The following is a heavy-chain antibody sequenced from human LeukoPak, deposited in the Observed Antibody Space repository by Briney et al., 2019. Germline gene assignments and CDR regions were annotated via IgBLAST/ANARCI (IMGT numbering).Heavy chain of an antibody. Sequence: GRSLRLSCAASGFTFSSYAMHWVRQAPGKGLEWVAVISYDGSNKYYADSVKGRFTISRDNSKDTLDLQMNSLRAEDTAVYYCAKGRGITYKGYYFDYWGQGTLVTVSS. CDR2: ISYDGSNK. D-gene: IGHD1-14*01. CDR3: AKGRGITYKGYYFDY. CDR1: GFTFSSYA. V-gene: IGHV3-30*18. J-gene: IGHJ4*02.